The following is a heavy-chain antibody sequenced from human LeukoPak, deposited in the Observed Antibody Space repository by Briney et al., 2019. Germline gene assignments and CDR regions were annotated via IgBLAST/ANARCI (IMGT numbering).Heavy chain of an antibody. CDR1: GFTFGDCA. V-gene: IGHV3-49*04. CDR2: IRSKIYGGTP. CDR3: TRDQTPYY. Sequence: GGSLRLSCTASGFTFGDCAMTWVRQAPGKGLEWVGFIRSKIYGGTPEYAASVKGRFTISRDDSKGIAYLQMNSLKTEDTAVYYCTRDQTPYYWGQGTLVTVSS. J-gene: IGHJ4*02.